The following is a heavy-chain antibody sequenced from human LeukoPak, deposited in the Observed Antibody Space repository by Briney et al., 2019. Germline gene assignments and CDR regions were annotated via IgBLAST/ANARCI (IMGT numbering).Heavy chain of an antibody. CDR2: IIGGAGGT. Sequence: QTGGSLRLSCAASGFSFSSHGMSWVRQAPGKGLEWVSGIIGGAGGTYYADSVKGRFTISRDNAKNTLYLQMNSLRAEDTAVYYCARGLLYASGSYYSHYYYYYMDVWGKGTTVTISS. J-gene: IGHJ6*03. D-gene: IGHD3-10*01. CDR1: GFSFSSHG. CDR3: ARGLLYASGSYYSHYYYYYMDV. V-gene: IGHV3-23*01.